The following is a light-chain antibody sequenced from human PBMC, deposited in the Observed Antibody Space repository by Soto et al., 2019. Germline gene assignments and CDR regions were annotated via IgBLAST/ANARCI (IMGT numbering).Light chain of an antibody. CDR1: QAIRNA. CDR2: AAS. J-gene: IGKJ1*01. Sequence: AIQMTQSPSSLSASVGDRVTITCRASQAIRNALGWYQQKPGQAPKVLIYAASSLQSGVPSRFSGSGSGTDFTLTISSLQPEDFATYYCLQDYSYPRTFGQGTKVEI. CDR3: LQDYSYPRT. V-gene: IGKV1-6*01.